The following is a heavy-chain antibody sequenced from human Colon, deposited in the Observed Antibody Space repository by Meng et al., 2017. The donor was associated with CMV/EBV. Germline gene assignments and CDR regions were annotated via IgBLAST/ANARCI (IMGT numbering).Heavy chain of an antibody. CDR2: INPNSGGT. CDR1: GYTFTGYY. J-gene: IGHJ1*01. V-gene: IGHV1-2*02. CDR3: ATVSSGYYLYFQH. D-gene: IGHD3-22*01. Sequence: QGQRGQVGAEVKKPGASVKVSCKASGYTFTGYYMHWVRQAPGQGLEWMGWINPNSGGTNYAQKFQGRVTMTRDTSISTAYMELSRLRSDDTAVYYCATVSSGYYLYFQHWGQGTLVTVSS.